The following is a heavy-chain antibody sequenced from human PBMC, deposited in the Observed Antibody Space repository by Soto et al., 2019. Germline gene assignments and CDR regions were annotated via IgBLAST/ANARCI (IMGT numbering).Heavy chain of an antibody. D-gene: IGHD1-1*01. CDR1: GFTFSSSW. Sequence: EVQLVESGGGLVQPGGSLRLSCAASGFTFSSSWMHWVRQAPGKGLVWVSRINSDGSSTSYADSVKGRFTISRDNAKNTLYLQMDRLRAEDTAVYYCTNWNYVDYRGQGTLVTVSS. CDR2: INSDGSST. J-gene: IGHJ4*02. V-gene: IGHV3-74*01. CDR3: TNWNYVDY.